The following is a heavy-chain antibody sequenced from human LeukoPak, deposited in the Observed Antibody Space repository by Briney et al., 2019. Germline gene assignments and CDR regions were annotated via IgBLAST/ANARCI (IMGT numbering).Heavy chain of an antibody. CDR1: GFTFSSYA. J-gene: IGHJ4*02. Sequence: GGSLRLSCAASGFTFSSYAMSWVRQAPGKGLEWVSAISGSGGSTYYADSVKGRFTISRDNSKNTLYLQMNSLRAEDTAVYYCAREGYDSSGYYYVLDYWGQGTLVTVSS. V-gene: IGHV3-23*01. CDR2: ISGSGGST. CDR3: AREGYDSSGYYYVLDY. D-gene: IGHD3-22*01.